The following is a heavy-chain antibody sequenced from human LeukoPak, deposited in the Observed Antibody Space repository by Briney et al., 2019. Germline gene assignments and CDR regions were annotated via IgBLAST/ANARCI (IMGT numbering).Heavy chain of an antibody. V-gene: IGHV1-46*01. CDR2: INPSGGST. J-gene: IGHJ2*01. CDR1: RGTLTSYY. Sequence: ASVKVSCKASRGTLTSYYMHWVRQAPGQGREWMGIINPSGGSTSYAQKFQGRVTMTRDMSTSTVYMELSSLRSEDTAVYYCARVEDCSSTSCYLWSSLWYFDLWGRGTLVTVSS. CDR3: ARVEDCSSTSCYLWSSLWYFDL. D-gene: IGHD2-2*01.